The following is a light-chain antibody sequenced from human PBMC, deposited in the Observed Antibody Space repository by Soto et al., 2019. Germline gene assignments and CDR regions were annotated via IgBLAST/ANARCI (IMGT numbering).Light chain of an antibody. J-gene: IGKJ1*01. CDR2: TAS. CDR3: QQSYSSPKT. CDR1: QSITSY. Sequence: DIRMTQSPSSLSASVGDRVTITCRASQSITSYLNWYQQRPGKAPFLLIYTASNLRSGVPSRFSGSGSGTDFTLTISSLQPEDFATYYCQQSYSSPKTFGHGTKVEIK. V-gene: IGKV1-39*01.